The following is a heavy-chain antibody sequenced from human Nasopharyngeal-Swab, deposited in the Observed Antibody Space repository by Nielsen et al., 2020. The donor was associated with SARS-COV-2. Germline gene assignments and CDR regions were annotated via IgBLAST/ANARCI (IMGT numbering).Heavy chain of an antibody. D-gene: IGHD6-13*01. Sequence: VRQAPGKGLEWVSVIYSGGSTYYADSVKGRLTISRDNSKNTLYLQMNSLRAEDTAVYYCARERGVAAAGTWFDPWGQGTLVTVSS. CDR2: IYSGGST. V-gene: IGHV3-53*01. J-gene: IGHJ5*02. CDR3: ARERGVAAAGTWFDP.